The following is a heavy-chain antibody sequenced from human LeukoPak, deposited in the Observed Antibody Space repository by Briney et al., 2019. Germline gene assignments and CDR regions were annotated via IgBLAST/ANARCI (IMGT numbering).Heavy chain of an antibody. Sequence: PGRSLRLSCAASGFTFEHYGMHWVRQVPGKGLEWVSYITWNSAYKGYADSVRGRFAIARNNAKKSLHLQMHSLTGDDTAFYYCAKASDYGGNEFDFWGQGTLVTVSS. CDR2: ITWNSAYK. D-gene: IGHD4-23*01. V-gene: IGHV3-9*01. J-gene: IGHJ5*01. CDR1: GFTFEHYG. CDR3: AKASDYGGNEFDF.